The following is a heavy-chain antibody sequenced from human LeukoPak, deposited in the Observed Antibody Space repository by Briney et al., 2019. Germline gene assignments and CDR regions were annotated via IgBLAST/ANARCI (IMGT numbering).Heavy chain of an antibody. V-gene: IGHV1-3*01. CDR2: INAGNGNT. CDR3: ARVVYSSGWYSNWSDP. CDR1: GYTFTSYA. Sequence: GASVKVSCKASGYTFTSYAMHWVRQAPGQRLEWMGWINAGNGNTKYSQKFQGRVTITRDTSASTAYMELSSLRSEDTAVYYCARVVYSSGWYSNWSDPWGQGTLVTVSS. J-gene: IGHJ5*02. D-gene: IGHD6-19*01.